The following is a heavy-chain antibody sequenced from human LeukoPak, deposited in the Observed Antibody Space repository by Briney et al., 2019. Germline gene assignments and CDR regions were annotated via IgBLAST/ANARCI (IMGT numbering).Heavy chain of an antibody. V-gene: IGHV3-53*01. CDR3: ASLGRPTYYYDSSGYYPAG. Sequence: GGSLRLSCAASGFTFSSNYMSWVRQAPGKGLEWVSVIYSGGSTYYADSVKGRFTISRDNSKNTLYLQMNSLRAEDTAVYYCASLGRPTYYYDSSGYYPAGWGQGTLVTVSS. D-gene: IGHD3-22*01. CDR2: IYSGGST. CDR1: GFTFSSNY. J-gene: IGHJ4*02.